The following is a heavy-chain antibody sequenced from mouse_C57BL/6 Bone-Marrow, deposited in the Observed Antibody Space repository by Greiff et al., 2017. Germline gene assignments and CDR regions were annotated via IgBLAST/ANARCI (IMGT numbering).Heavy chain of an antibody. J-gene: IGHJ2*01. V-gene: IGHV1-42*01. D-gene: IGHD3-3*01. CDR2: INPSTGGT. CDR3: ARGWLDY. Sequence: EVKLQESGPELVKPGASVKISCKASGYSFTGYYMNWVKQSPEKSLEWIGEINPSTGGTTYNQKFKAKATLTVDKSSSTAYMQLKSLTSEDSAVYYCARGWLDYWGQGTTLTVSS. CDR1: GYSFTGYY.